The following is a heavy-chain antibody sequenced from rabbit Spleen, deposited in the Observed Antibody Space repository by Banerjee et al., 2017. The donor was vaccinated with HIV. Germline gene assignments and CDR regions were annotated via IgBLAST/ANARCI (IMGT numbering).Heavy chain of an antibody. CDR2: IDAGSSGFT. CDR1: GFSFSGSYW. Sequence: QEQLEESGGDLVKPEGSLTLTCTASGFSFSGSYWICWVRQAPGKGLEWIACIDAGSSGFTYFATWAKGRFTISKTSSTTVTLQMTRLTAADTATYFCARDTSSSFSSYGMDLWGPGTLVTV. V-gene: IGHV1S45*01. CDR3: ARDTSSSFSSYGMDL. J-gene: IGHJ6*01. D-gene: IGHD1-1*01.